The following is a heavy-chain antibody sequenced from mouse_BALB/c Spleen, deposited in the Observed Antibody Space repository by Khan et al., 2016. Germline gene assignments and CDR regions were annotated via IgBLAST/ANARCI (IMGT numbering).Heavy chain of an antibody. J-gene: IGHJ3*01. V-gene: IGHV5-6-4*01. CDR1: GFTFSNYT. D-gene: IGHD3-1*01. CDR3: TRDSSGWFAY. CDR2: ISSGGFYT. Sequence: EVELVESGGGLVKPGGSLKLSCAASGFTFSNYTMSWVRQTPEKRLEWVATISSGGFYTYYPDSVKGRFTISRDNAKNTLYLQMSSLKSEDTAMYYCTRDSSGWFAYWGQGTLVTVSA.